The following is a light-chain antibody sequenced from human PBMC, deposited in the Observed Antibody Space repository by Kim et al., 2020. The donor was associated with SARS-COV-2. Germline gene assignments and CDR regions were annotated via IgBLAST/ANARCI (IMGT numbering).Light chain of an antibody. CDR2: TSN. Sequence: GQRVTISCSGSRSNIGTNTVNWYQQLPGTAPKLLIYTSNQRPSGVPDRFSGTKSGTSASLAIIGLQSEDEGDYYCGAWDDTLKGYVFGAGTKVTVL. CDR1: RSNIGTNT. J-gene: IGLJ1*01. CDR3: GAWDDTLKGYV. V-gene: IGLV1-44*01.